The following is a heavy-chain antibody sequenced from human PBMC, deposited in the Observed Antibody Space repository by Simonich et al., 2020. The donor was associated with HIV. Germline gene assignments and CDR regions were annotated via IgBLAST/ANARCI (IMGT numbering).Heavy chain of an antibody. Sequence: TLSCAASGFTFSGYWMHWLRQAPGKGLVWVSRVHSDGITTTYADSVKGRFTISRDNAKNTLYLQMNSLRAEDTAVYFCARGETSSSWSTFDYWGQGTPVTVSS. CDR2: VHSDGITT. J-gene: IGHJ4*02. CDR3: ARGETSSSWSTFDY. D-gene: IGHD6-13*01. V-gene: IGHV3-74*01. CDR1: GFTFSGYW.